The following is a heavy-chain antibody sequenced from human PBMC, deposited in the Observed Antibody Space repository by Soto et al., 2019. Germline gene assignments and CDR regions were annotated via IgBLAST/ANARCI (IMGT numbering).Heavy chain of an antibody. CDR1: GGSISSSSYY. Sequence: SETLSLTCTVSGGSISSSSYYWGWIRQPPGKGLEWIGSIYYSGGTYYNPSLKSRVTISVDTSKNQFSLKLGSVTAADTAVYYCARQTYYYGSGSYYGYYYYYGMDVWGQGTTVTVSS. J-gene: IGHJ6*02. CDR3: ARQTYYYGSGSYYGYYYYYGMDV. CDR2: IYYSGGT. D-gene: IGHD3-10*01. V-gene: IGHV4-39*01.